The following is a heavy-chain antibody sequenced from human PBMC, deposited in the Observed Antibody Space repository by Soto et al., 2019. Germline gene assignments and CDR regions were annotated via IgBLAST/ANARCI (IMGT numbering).Heavy chain of an antibody. D-gene: IGHD6-19*01. Sequence: ASVKVSCKVSGYTLTELSMHWVRQAPGKGLEWMGGFDPEDGETIYAQKFQGRVTMTENTSTDTAYMELSSLRSEDTAVYYCATDHGPEAGNAYDYWGQGTLVTVSS. CDR1: GYTLTELS. CDR3: ATDHGPEAGNAYDY. CDR2: FDPEDGET. J-gene: IGHJ4*02. V-gene: IGHV1-24*01.